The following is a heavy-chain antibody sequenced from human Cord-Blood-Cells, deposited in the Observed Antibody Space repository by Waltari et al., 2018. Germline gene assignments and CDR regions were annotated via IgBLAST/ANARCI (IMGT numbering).Heavy chain of an antibody. D-gene: IGHD3-3*01. CDR3: ATSQRFLEWLLYFDY. Sequence: QVQLVQSGAEVKKPGASVKVSCKVSGYTLTELSMHWVRQAPGKGREWMGGFDREDGETIYAQKFQGRVTMTEDTSTDTAYMELSSLRSEDTAVYYCATSQRFLEWLLYFDYWCQGTLVTVSS. CDR2: FDREDGET. V-gene: IGHV1-24*01. J-gene: IGHJ4*02. CDR1: GYTLTELS.